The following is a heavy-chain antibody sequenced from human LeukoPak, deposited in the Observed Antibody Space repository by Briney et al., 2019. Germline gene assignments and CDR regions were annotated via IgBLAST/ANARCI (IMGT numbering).Heavy chain of an antibody. V-gene: IGHV3-48*03. J-gene: IGHJ6*02. CDR1: GFTFSSYE. Sequence: PGGSLRLSGAASGFTFSSYEMNWVRQAPGKGLEWVSYISSSGSTIYYADSVKGRFTISRDNAKNSLYLQMNSLRAEDTAVYYCARDYAFGATYYYYYGMDVWGQGTTVTVSS. D-gene: IGHD3-16*01. CDR2: ISSSGSTI. CDR3: ARDYAFGATYYYYYGMDV.